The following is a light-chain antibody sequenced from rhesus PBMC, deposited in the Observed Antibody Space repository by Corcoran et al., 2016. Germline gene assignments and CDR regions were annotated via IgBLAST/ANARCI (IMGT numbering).Light chain of an antibody. J-gene: IGLJ1*01. Sequence: QAALTQPRSVSGSPGQSVTISCTGTSSDIGGYNFVSWYQKHPGTAPKLLIYEVTKRPSGVSDRFSASKSGNTASLTISGLQAQDEVDYHCCSYSGSFTYYMFGTGTRLTVL. CDR1: SSDIGGYNF. CDR2: EVT. V-gene: IGLV2-32*01. CDR3: CSYSGSFTYYM.